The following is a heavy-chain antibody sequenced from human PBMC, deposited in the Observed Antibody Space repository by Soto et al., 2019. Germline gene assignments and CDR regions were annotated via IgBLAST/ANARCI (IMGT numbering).Heavy chain of an antibody. D-gene: IGHD5-12*01. J-gene: IGHJ4*02. CDR2: IVPIVDTS. Sequence: QVQLVQSGAAVRQPASSVKVSCKTSGVTFSSYAISWVRQAPGQGLEWMGGIVPIVDTSTYAQKFQGRVTITADESTSTAYMELSSLRSDDTAIYYCVRVVAIPGYPDNWGQGTLVTVSS. CDR1: GVTFSSYA. CDR3: VRVVAIPGYPDN. V-gene: IGHV1-69*12.